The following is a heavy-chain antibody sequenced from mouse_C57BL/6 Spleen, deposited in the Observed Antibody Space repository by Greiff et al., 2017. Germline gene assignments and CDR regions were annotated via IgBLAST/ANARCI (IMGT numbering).Heavy chain of an antibody. Sequence: QVQLQQPGAELVRPGSSVKLSCKASGYTFTSYWMHWVKQRPIQGLEWIGNIDPSDSETHYNQKFKDKATLTVDKSSSTAYMQLSSLTSEDSAVYYGARWGYYSNYGFDYWGQGTTLTVSS. J-gene: IGHJ2*01. CDR3: ARWGYYSNYGFDY. V-gene: IGHV1-52*01. D-gene: IGHD2-5*01. CDR2: IDPSDSET. CDR1: GYTFTSYW.